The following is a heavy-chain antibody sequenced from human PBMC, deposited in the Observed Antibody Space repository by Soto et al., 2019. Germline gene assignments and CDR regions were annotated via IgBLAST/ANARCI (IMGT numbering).Heavy chain of an antibody. V-gene: IGHV1-18*01. CDR3: ARGGRDGMDV. CDR1: GFTFTTYG. D-gene: IGHD3-10*01. CDR2: ISAYNGNT. Sequence: QVQLVQSGAEVKKPGASVKVSCKASGFTFTTYGFTWVRQAPGQGLEWMGWISAYNGNTNYAQKFQGRVTMTTDTSTNTVYLELRSLISADTAVYYCARGGRDGMDVWGQGTTVTLSS. J-gene: IGHJ6*02.